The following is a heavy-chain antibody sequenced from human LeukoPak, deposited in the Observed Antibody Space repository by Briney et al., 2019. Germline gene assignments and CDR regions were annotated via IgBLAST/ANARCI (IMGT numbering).Heavy chain of an antibody. V-gene: IGHV3-11*01. CDR1: GFTFSDYY. CDR2: ISSSGSTI. Sequence: PGGSLRLSCAASGFTFSDYYMSWIRQAPGKGLEWVSYISSSGSTIYYADSVKGRFTISRDNAKNSLYLQMNSLRAEDTAVYYCARAGVAGYDSSGYHKRNYYYMDVWGKGTTVTISS. CDR3: ARAGVAGYDSSGYHKRNYYYMDV. J-gene: IGHJ6*03. D-gene: IGHD3-22*01.